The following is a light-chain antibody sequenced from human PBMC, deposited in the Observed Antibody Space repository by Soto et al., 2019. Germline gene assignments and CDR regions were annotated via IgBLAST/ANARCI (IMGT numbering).Light chain of an antibody. J-gene: IGKJ3*01. V-gene: IGKV1-39*01. Sequence: DIQMTQSPSSLSASVGDRVTITCRASQSIANYLNWYQQKPGKAPELLIYAASSLQSGVPSRFSGSGSGTDFNLTISSLQPEDFATYYCQESFSTPFTFGPGTKVDIK. CDR1: QSIANY. CDR3: QESFSTPFT. CDR2: AAS.